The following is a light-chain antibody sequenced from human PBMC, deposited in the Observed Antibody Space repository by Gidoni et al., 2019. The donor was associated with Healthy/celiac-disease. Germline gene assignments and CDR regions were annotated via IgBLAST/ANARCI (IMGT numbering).Light chain of an antibody. Sequence: DIQMTPSPSTLSASVGDRVTITFRASQSISSWLAWYQQKPGKAPKLLIYDASSLESGVPSRFSGSGSGTEFTLTISSLQPDDFATYYCQRYNSYRTFGQGTKVEIK. CDR1: QSISSW. J-gene: IGKJ1*01. CDR3: QRYNSYRT. V-gene: IGKV1-5*01. CDR2: DAS.